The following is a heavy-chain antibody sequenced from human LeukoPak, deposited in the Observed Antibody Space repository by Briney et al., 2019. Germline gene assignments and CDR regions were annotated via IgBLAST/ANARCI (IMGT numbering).Heavy chain of an antibody. CDR3: ARVFDS. CDR2: VFYTGKT. Sequence: SVTLSLTCTVSGGSVSTSDYYWGWIRQSPVKGLEWIGDVFYTGKTNYNPSLRGRATISIDTSKNQFSLKLTYVTAADSAVYYCARVFDSWGQGTLVTVSS. CDR1: GGSVSTSDYY. V-gene: IGHV4-39*07. J-gene: IGHJ4*02.